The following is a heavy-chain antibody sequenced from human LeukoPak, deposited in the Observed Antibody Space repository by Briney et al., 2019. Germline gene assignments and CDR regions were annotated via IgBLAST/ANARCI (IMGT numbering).Heavy chain of an antibody. CDR3: ARDPSPHDYGDYVGIGELGNWFDP. CDR2: IYYSGST. J-gene: IGHJ5*02. Sequence: SETLSLTCTVSGGSISSHYWSWIRQPPGKGLEWIGYIYYSGSTNYNPSLKSRVTISVDTSKNQFSLKLSSVTAADTAVYYCARDPSPHDYGDYVGIGELGNWFDPWGQGTLVTVSS. V-gene: IGHV4-59*11. CDR1: GGSISSHY. D-gene: IGHD4-17*01.